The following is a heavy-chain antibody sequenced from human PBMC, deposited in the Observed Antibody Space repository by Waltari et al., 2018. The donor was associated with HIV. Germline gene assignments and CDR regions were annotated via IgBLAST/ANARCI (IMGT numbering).Heavy chain of an antibody. J-gene: IGHJ4*02. D-gene: IGHD3-3*01. CDR2: ITASNGNT. CDR3: ARALWSGYYTPYYFDY. Sequence: QVQLVQSGAEVKKPGASVKVSCKASGYTFTSYGISWVRQAPGQGLEWMGWITASNGNTNNAQKLQGRVTMTTDTSTSTAYMDLRSLRSDDTAFYYCARALWSGYYTPYYFDYWGQGTLVTVSS. V-gene: IGHV1-18*01. CDR1: GYTFTSYG.